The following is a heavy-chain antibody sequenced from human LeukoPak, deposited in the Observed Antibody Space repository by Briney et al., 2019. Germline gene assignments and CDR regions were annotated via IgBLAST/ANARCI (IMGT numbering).Heavy chain of an antibody. V-gene: IGHV3-64D*06. CDR3: VPKGNEGY. J-gene: IGHJ4*02. CDR1: GFTLSAYA. D-gene: IGHD1-1*01. CDR2: ISPNGGST. Sequence: GGSLRLSCSASGFTLSAYAMHWVRQAPGKGLECVSAISPNGGSTYYADSVKGRFTISRDNSKNTLYLQMSSLRVEDTAVYYCVPKGNEGYWGQGTLVTVSS.